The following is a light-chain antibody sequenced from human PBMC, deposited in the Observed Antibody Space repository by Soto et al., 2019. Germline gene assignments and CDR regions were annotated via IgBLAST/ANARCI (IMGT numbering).Light chain of an antibody. V-gene: IGLV2-11*01. CDR2: DVS. Sequence: QSDLTQPRSVSGPPGQSVTISCTGTSSDVGGYNYVSWYQQHPGKARKLMIYDVSKRPSGVPDRFSGSKSGNTSSLTISGLQADDEADYYCCSFAGSYTYVFGTGTKVTVL. J-gene: IGLJ1*01. CDR1: SSDVGGYNY. CDR3: CSFAGSYTYV.